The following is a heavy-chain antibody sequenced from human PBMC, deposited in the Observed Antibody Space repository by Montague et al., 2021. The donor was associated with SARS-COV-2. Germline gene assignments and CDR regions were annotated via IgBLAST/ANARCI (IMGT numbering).Heavy chain of an antibody. V-gene: IGHV4-59*01. CDR3: AGDGVDCLQIEGDLDD. D-gene: IGHD2-21*01. CDR1: GGSISSYY. Sequence: SETLSLTCTVSGGSISSYYWNWIRQPPGKGPEWIGYIYYNGSTNYNPSLQSRVTISIDTSKNQFSLKLNSMTAAATAVSFCAGDGVDCLQIEGDLDDWGQGTLVTVSS. J-gene: IGHJ4*02. CDR2: IYYNGST.